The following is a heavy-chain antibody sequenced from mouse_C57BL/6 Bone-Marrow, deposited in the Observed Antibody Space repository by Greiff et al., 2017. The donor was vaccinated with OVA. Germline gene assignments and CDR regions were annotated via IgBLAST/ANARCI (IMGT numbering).Heavy chain of an antibody. V-gene: IGHV1-81*01. CDR3: AIYYGNREGDY. Sequence: QVQLQQSGAELARPGASVKLSCKASGYTFTSYGISWVKQRTRQGLEWIGEIYPRSGNTYYNEKFKGKATLTADKSSSTAYMELRSLTSEDSAVYFCAIYYGNREGDYWGQGTTLTVSS. J-gene: IGHJ2*01. CDR2: IYPRSGNT. D-gene: IGHD2-1*01. CDR1: GYTFTSYG.